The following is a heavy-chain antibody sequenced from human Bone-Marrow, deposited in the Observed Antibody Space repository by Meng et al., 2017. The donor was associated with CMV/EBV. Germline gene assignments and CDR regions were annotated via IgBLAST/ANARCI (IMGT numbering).Heavy chain of an antibody. V-gene: IGHV4-34*01. J-gene: IGHJ4*02. CDR3: ARDRPSRDQKSTRFDY. D-gene: IGHD2-2*01. CDR1: GGSFSGYY. Sequence: SDTLSFTCAVHGGSFSGYYWSWIRQPPGKGLEWIGEINHSGSTNYNPTLKSRDTISLDTSKNHFSLKLSSVTAADTAVYYCARDRPSRDQKSTRFDYWGQGPLVTVYS. CDR2: INHSGST.